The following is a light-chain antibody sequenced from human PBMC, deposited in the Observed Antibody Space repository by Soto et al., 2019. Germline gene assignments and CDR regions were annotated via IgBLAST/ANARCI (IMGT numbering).Light chain of an antibody. V-gene: IGKV3-20*01. CDR3: QQYGSSPST. CDR1: QSVSSSY. Sequence: EIVLTQSPGTLSLSPGERATLSCRASQSVSSSYLAWYQQKPDQPPRLLIYGASSRGTGIPDRFSGSGSGTDLPLTISRLEPEDVAVYYCQQYGSSPSTFGQGTKLEIK. J-gene: IGKJ2*01. CDR2: GAS.